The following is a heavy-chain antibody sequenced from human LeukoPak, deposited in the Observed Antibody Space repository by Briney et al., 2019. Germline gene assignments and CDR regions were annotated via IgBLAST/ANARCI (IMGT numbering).Heavy chain of an antibody. CDR2: IKSKTDGGTT. Sequence: PGGSLRLSCAASGFTFSNAWMSWVRQAPGKGLERVGRIKSKTDGGTTDYAAPVKGRFTISRDDSKNTLYLQMNSLKTEDTAVYYCTTDLGYCSGGSCYPTTGYYYYYMDVWGKGTTVTVPS. CDR1: GFTFSNAW. J-gene: IGHJ6*03. D-gene: IGHD2-15*01. CDR3: TTDLGYCSGGSCYPTTGYYYYYMDV. V-gene: IGHV3-15*01.